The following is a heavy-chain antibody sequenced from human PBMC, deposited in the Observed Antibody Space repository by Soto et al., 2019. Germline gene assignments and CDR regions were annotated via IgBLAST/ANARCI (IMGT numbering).Heavy chain of an antibody. J-gene: IGHJ4*02. CDR3: SSFIVGATSSKGY. V-gene: IGHV1-69*02. Sequence: QVQLVQSGAEVKKPGSSVKVSCKASGCTFSSYTISWVRQAPGQGLGWMGRIITILGIANYAQKFQGRVTITADKSTSTAYMEMGSLRSEDTAVYYCSSFIVGATSSKGYWGQGTLVTLSS. CDR2: IITILGIA. CDR1: GCTFSSYT. D-gene: IGHD1-26*01.